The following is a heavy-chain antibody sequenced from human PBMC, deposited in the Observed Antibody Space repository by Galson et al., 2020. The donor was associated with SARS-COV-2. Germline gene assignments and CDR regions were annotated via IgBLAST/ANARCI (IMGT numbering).Heavy chain of an antibody. V-gene: IGHV3-30*04. CDR3: ARADSTYSSGWYGVWGYFDY. J-gene: IGHJ4*02. CDR1: GFTFSSYA. D-gene: IGHD6-19*01. CDR2: ISYDGSNK. Sequence: AGSLRLSCAASGFTFSSYAMHWVRQAPGKGLEWVAVISYDGSNKYYADSVKGRFTISRDNSKNTLYLQMNSLRAEDTAVYYCARADSTYSSGWYGVWGYFDYWGQGTLVTDSS.